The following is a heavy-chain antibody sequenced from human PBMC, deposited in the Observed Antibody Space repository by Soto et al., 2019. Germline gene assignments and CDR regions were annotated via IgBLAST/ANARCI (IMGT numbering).Heavy chain of an antibody. J-gene: IGHJ3*02. V-gene: IGHV5-51*01. Sequence: XDSLKVSCQSSGDRFTNHWVGLVRQMPGKGLEWMGFVYPDDSDARYSPSFQGRVTISADMSITTAYLHWSSLKTSDTAMYYCARNMMTPTNWDAFDIWGQGTMVTVSS. D-gene: IGHD3-16*01. CDR3: ARNMMTPTNWDAFDI. CDR1: GDRFTNHW. CDR2: VYPDDSDA.